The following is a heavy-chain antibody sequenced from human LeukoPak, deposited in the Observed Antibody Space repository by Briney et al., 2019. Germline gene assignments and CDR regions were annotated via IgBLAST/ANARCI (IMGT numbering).Heavy chain of an antibody. CDR2: ISSSSYI. CDR3: ARDKGTSRGDY. J-gene: IGHJ4*02. D-gene: IGHD2-2*01. CDR1: GFTFSSYS. V-gene: IGHV3-21*01. Sequence: PGGSLRLSCAASGFTFSSYSMNWVRQAPGKGLEWVSSISSSSYIYYADSVKGRFTISRDNAKNSLYLQMNSLRAEDTAVYYCARDKGTSRGDYWGQGTLVTVSS.